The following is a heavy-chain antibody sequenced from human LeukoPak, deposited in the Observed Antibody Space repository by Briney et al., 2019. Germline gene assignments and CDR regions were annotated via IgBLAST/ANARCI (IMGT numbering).Heavy chain of an antibody. CDR3: AKVAGDRLDS. CDR1: GYTFATYG. V-gene: IGHV1-18*01. CDR2: ISANNGKT. Sequence: ASVKVSCKASGYTFATYGLCWVRQAPGHGLEWMGWISANNGKTNFAQKFQGRVTMTTDTSTTTAYMELTSLRPDDTAVYYCAKVAGDRLDSWGQGTLVTVSS. D-gene: IGHD6-13*01. J-gene: IGHJ4*02.